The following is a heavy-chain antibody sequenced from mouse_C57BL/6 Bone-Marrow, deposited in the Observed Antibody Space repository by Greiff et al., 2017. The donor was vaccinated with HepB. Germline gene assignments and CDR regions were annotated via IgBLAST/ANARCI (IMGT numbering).Heavy chain of an antibody. Sequence: VQLQQPGAELVKPGASVKLSCKASGYTFTSYWMQWVKQRPGQGLEWIGEIDPSDSYTNYNQKFKGKATLTVDTSSSTAYMQLSSLTSEDSAVYYCARSPFITTVPYWGQGTLVTVSA. J-gene: IGHJ3*01. V-gene: IGHV1-50*01. CDR2: IDPSDSYT. D-gene: IGHD1-1*01. CDR3: ARSPFITTVPY. CDR1: GYTFTSYW.